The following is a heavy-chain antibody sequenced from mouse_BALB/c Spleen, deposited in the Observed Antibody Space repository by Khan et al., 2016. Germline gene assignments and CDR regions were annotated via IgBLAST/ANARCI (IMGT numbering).Heavy chain of an antibody. V-gene: IGHV13-2*02. Sequence: VQLVETGGGLVRPGNSLKLSCVTSGFTFSNYRMHWLRQPSGKWLEWIALITVKSDNSGANYAESVKGRFTISRVASNSSVYLQMHRLREAYTAPYSCRRAYGNDYFDYWGQGTTITVSS. CDR1: GFTFSNYR. CDR3: RRAYGNDYFDY. J-gene: IGHJ2*01. D-gene: IGHD2-10*02. CDR2: ITVKSDNSGA.